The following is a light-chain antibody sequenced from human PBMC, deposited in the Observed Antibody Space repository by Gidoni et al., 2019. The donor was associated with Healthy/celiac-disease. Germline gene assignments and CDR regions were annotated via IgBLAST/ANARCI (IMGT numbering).Light chain of an antibody. CDR2: GAS. Sequence: EIVLTQSPGTLSLSPGERATLSCRASQSVSSSYLACYQQKPGQAPRLLIYGASSRATGIPDRFSGSGSGTDFTLTIRILEPEDFAVYYCQQYGSSPLFTFGPGTKVDIK. V-gene: IGKV3-20*01. CDR3: QQYGSSPLFT. J-gene: IGKJ3*01. CDR1: QSVSSSY.